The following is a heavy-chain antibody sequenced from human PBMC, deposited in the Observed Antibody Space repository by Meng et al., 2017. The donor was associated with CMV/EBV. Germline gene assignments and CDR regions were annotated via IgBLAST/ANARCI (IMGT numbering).Heavy chain of an antibody. CDR3: ARGAVVVVPAADDAFDI. D-gene: IGHD2-2*01. CDR1: GGTFSSYT. CDR2: IIPILGIA. V-gene: IGHV1-69*02. J-gene: IGHJ3*02. Sequence: AVTVSCQASGGTFSSYTISWVRQAPGQGLEWMGRIIPILGIANYAQKFQGRVTITADKSTSTAYMELSSLRSEDTAVYYCARGAVVVVPAADDAFDIWGQGTMVTVSS.